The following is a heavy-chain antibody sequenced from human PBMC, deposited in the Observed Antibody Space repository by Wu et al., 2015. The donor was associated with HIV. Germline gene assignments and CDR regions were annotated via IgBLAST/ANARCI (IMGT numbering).Heavy chain of an antibody. V-gene: IGHV1-2*02. CDR2: IDPNSGGT. J-gene: IGHJ3*02. D-gene: IGHD5-24*01. CDR3: ARDPGSRDGYNSDAFDI. CDR1: GYTFTGYY. Sequence: QVQLVQSGAEVKRPGTSLKVSCKASGYTFTGYYMHWVRQAPGQGLEWMGWIDPNSGGTNYAQKFQGRVTMTRDTSISTAYMELSRLRSDDTAVYYCARDPGSRDGYNSDAFDIWGQGTMVTVSS.